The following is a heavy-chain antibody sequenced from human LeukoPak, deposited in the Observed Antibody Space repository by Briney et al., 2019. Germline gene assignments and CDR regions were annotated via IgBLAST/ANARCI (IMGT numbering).Heavy chain of an antibody. CDR1: GGSISSGGYS. CDR3: ARDRKRCSGGSCYSGAFDI. Sequence: KPSQTLSLTCVVSGGSISSGGYSWSWIRQPPGKGLEWIGYIYHSGSTYYNPSLKSRVTISVDRSKNQFSLKLSSVTAADTAVYYCARDRKRCSGGSCYSGAFDIWGQGTMVTVSS. V-gene: IGHV4-30-2*01. D-gene: IGHD2-15*01. CDR2: IYHSGST. J-gene: IGHJ3*02.